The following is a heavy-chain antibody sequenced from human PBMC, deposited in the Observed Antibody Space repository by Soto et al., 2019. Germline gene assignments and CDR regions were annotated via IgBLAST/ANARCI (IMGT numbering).Heavy chain of an antibody. J-gene: IGHJ5*02. CDR1: GYTFTSYG. V-gene: IGHV1-18*01. D-gene: IGHD3-10*01. CDR2: ISAYNGNT. Sequence: QVQLVQSGAEVKKPGASVKVSCKASGYTFTSYGISWVRQAPGQGLEWMGWISAYNGNTNYAQKLQGRVTMTTDTSXXTXYXXLRSLRSDDTAVYYCARDELRWFGELFPRPNWFDPWGQGTLVTVSS. CDR3: ARDELRWFGELFPRPNWFDP.